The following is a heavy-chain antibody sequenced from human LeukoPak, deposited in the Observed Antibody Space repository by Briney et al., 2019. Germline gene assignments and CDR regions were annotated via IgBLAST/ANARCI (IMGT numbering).Heavy chain of an antibody. J-gene: IGHJ4*02. CDR3: ARGIGSWYYFDY. CDR2: IYTSGST. V-gene: IGHV4-4*07. CDR1: SGSINTYS. Sequence: ASETLSLTCTVASGSINTYSWSWIRQPAENGLEWIGRIYTSGSTNYNPSLKSRVTMSVDTSKNQFALKLSSVTAADTAVYYCARGIGSWYYFDYWGQGTLVTVSS. D-gene: IGHD6-13*01.